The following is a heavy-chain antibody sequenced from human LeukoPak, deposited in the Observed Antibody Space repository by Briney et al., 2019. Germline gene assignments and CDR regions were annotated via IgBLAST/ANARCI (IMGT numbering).Heavy chain of an antibody. J-gene: IGHJ4*02. D-gene: IGHD4-17*01. Sequence: PSETLSLTCTVSGGSITTSYYWSWIRQPPGKGLEWIGEINHSGSTNYNPSLKSRVTISVDTSKNQFSLKLSSVTAADTAVYYCARLGVTVTYFDYWGQGTLVTVSS. CDR2: INHSGST. CDR3: ARLGVTVTYFDY. V-gene: IGHV4-34*01. CDR1: GGSITTSYY.